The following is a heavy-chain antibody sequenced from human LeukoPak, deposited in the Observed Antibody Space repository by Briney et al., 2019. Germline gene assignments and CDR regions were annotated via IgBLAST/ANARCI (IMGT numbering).Heavy chain of an antibody. V-gene: IGHV1-69*13. CDR1: GGTFSSYA. Sequence: SVTVSCKASGGTFSSYAISWVRQAPGQGLEWMGGIIPIFGTANYAQKFQGRVTITADESTSTAYMELSSLRSEDTAVYYCARGLDFWSGYYYWGQGTLVTVSS. CDR3: ARGLDFWSGYYY. J-gene: IGHJ4*02. D-gene: IGHD3-3*01. CDR2: IIPIFGTA.